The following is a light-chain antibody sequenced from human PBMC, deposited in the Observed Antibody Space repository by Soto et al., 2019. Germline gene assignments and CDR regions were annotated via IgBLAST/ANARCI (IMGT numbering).Light chain of an antibody. Sequence: DIVLTQSPVTLSLSQGERATLSCRASQSVSSSYLAWYQQKPGQAPRLLIYGASSRATGIPDRFSGSGSGTDFTLTISRLEPEDFAVYYCQQYGSSPGTFGQGTKVDIK. V-gene: IGKV3-20*01. CDR1: QSVSSSY. CDR3: QQYGSSPGT. J-gene: IGKJ1*01. CDR2: GAS.